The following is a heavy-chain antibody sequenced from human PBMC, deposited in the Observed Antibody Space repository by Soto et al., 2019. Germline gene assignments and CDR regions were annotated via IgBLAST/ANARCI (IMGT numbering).Heavy chain of an antibody. D-gene: IGHD7-27*01. CDR2: IFDSGTT. V-gene: IGHV4-30-4*01. CDR1: GGSITSDYSC. J-gene: IGHJ4*02. CDR3: ARGPSGDKVHY. Sequence: SETLSLTCTFSGGSITSDYSCWSWIRQPPGEGLEWIGHIFDSGTTYTNPSLRSQVAISLDTSKNHFSLTLSSVTAADTAVYYCARGPSGDKVHYWGQGALVTVSS.